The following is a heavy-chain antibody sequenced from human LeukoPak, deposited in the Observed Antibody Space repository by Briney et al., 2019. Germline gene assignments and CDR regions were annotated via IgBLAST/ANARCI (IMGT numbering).Heavy chain of an antibody. D-gene: IGHD3-22*01. V-gene: IGHV3-23*01. J-gene: IGHJ4*02. CDR2: ISGSGGST. CDR1: GFTFSSYA. CDR3: ARVNSDYYDSSGYYY. Sequence: GGSLRPSCAASGFTFSSYAMSWVRQAPGKGLEWVSAISGSGGSTYYADSVKGRFTISRDNAKNSLCLQMNNLRAEDTALYYCARVNSDYYDSSGYYYWGQGTLVTVSS.